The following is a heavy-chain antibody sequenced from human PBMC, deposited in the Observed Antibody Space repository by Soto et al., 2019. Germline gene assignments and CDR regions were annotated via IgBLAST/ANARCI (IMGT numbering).Heavy chain of an antibody. V-gene: IGHV4-61*01. Sequence: SETLSLTCTVSGGSVSSGSYYWSWIRQPPGKGLEWIGYIYYSGSTNYNPSLKSRVTISVDTSKNQFSLKLSSVTAEDTAVYYCARDQGTAADHYGMDVWGQGTTVTVSS. J-gene: IGHJ6*02. CDR1: GGSVSSGSYY. D-gene: IGHD6-13*01. CDR3: ARDQGTAADHYGMDV. CDR2: IYYSGST.